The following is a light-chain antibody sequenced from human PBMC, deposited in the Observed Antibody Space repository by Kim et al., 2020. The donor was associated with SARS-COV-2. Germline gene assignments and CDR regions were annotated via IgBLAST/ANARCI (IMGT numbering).Light chain of an antibody. CDR3: QQYDDWWT. CDR2: GAS. Sequence: SVSPGERATLSCRASRSSTSNLAWYQQKPGQAPRLLIYGASIRATGIPARFSGSGSGTEFTLTISNLQSEDVAVYYCQQYDDWWTFGQGTKVDIK. V-gene: IGKV3-15*01. CDR1: RSSTSN. J-gene: IGKJ1*01.